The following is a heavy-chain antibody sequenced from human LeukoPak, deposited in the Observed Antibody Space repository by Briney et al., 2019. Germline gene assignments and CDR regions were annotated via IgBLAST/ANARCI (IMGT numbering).Heavy chain of an antibody. V-gene: IGHV4-59*08. Sequence: SETLSLTCTVSGGSISSYYWSWIRQPPGKGLEWIGYIYYSGSTNYNPSLKSRVTILVDTSKNQFSPKLSSVTAADTAVYYCARHRGGSYYENIYFDYWGQGTLVTVSS. J-gene: IGHJ4*02. D-gene: IGHD1-26*01. CDR3: ARHRGGSYYENIYFDY. CDR2: IYYSGST. CDR1: GGSISSYY.